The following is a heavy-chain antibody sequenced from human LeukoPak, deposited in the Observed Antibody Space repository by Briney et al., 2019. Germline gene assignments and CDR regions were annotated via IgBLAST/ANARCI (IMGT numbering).Heavy chain of an antibody. CDR3: AKDMGWLQFGY. D-gene: IGHD5-24*01. CDR2: ISWDGGST. CDR1: GFTFDDYA. J-gene: IGHJ4*02. Sequence: GGSLRLSCAASGFTFDDYAMHWVRQAPGKGLEWVSLISWDGGSTYYADSVKGRFTISRDNSKNSLYLQMNSLRAEYTALYYCAKDMGWLQFGYWGQGTLVTVSS. V-gene: IGHV3-43D*03.